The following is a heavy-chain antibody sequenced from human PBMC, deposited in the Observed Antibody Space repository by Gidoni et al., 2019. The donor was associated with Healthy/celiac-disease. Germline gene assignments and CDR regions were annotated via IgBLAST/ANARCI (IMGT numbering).Heavy chain of an antibody. J-gene: IGHJ4*02. V-gene: IGHV1-69*01. CDR2: IIPIFGTA. D-gene: IGHD1-26*01. CDR1: GVTFSSYA. CDR3: ARNRYSGSYRGPSWGY. Sequence: QVQLVQSGAEVKKPGSSVKVSCKASGVTFSSYAISWVRQAPGQGLEWMGGIIPIFGTANYAQKFQGRVTITADESTSTAYMELSSLRSEDTAVYYCARNRYSGSYRGPSWGYWGQGTLVTVSS.